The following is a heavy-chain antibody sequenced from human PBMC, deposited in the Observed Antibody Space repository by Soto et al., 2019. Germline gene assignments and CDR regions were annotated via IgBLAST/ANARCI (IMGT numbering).Heavy chain of an antibody. CDR3: ASQAVSEWYYFDY. D-gene: IGHD6-19*01. V-gene: IGHV5-51*03. J-gene: IGHJ4*02. CDR2: IYPGDSDT. CDR1: GYSFTSYW. Sequence: PGESLKMSCRVSGYSFTSYWIAWVRQMPGKGLEWMGIIYPGDSDTRYNPSFQGQVTISADKSISTAYLQWSSLKASDTAMYYCASQAVSEWYYFDYWGQGTLVTVSS.